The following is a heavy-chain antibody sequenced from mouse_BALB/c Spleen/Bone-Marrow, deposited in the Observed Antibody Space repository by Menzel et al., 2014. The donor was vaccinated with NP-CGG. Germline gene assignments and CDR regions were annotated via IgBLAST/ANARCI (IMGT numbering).Heavy chain of an antibody. Sequence: EVKLEESGAELVKPGASVKLSCTASGFNIKDTYMHWVKQGPEQGLEWIGRIDPANGNTKYDPKFQGKATITADTSSNTAYLQLSSLTSEDTAVYYCARYYYGFYFVYWGQGTTLTVSS. CDR2: IDPANGNT. J-gene: IGHJ2*01. D-gene: IGHD1-1*01. CDR1: GFNIKDTY. V-gene: IGHV14-3*02. CDR3: ARYYYGFYFVY.